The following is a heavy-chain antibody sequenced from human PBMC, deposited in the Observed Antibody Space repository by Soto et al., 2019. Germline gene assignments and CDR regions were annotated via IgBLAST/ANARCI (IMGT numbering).Heavy chain of an antibody. CDR3: ARVPSPFDFYYAMDV. J-gene: IGHJ6*02. Sequence: SETLSHTCPISGDYIVSGNEYWSWIRQAPGKGLEWIGYIFSSGTTYYNPSLKSRLTMSLDTSQNQFSLKLNSVTAADTAVYFCARVPSPFDFYYAMDVWGQGTTVTVSS. CDR2: IFSSGTT. D-gene: IGHD3-16*01. CDR1: GDYIVSGNEY. V-gene: IGHV4-30-4*02.